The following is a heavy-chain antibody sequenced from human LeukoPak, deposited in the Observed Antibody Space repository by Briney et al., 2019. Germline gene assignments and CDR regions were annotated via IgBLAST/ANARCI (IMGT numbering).Heavy chain of an antibody. V-gene: IGHV3-30-3*01. CDR3: AKDGPTQLWFGGGYFDY. Sequence: GGSLRLSCAASGFTFSSYAMHWVRQAPGKGLEWVAVISYDGSNKYYADSVKGRFTISRDNSKNTLYLQMNSLRAEDTAVYYCAKDGPTQLWFGGGYFDYWGQGTLVTVSS. J-gene: IGHJ4*02. D-gene: IGHD3-10*01. CDR2: ISYDGSNK. CDR1: GFTFSSYA.